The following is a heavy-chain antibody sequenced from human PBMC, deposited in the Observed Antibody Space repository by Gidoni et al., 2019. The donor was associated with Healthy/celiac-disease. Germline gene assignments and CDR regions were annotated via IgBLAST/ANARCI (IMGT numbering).Heavy chain of an antibody. CDR2: IYHSGST. CDR3: ARGQGYCSSTSCYTPYYFDY. J-gene: IGHJ4*02. D-gene: IGHD2-2*02. CDR1: GGSISSGGYS. V-gene: IGHV4-30-2*01. Sequence: QLQLQESGSGLVKPSQTLSLTCAVSGGSISSGGYSWSWIRQPPGKGLEWIGHIYHSGSTYYNPSLKSRVTISVDRSKNQFSLKLSSVTAADTAVYYCARGQGYCSSTSCYTPYYFDYWGQGTLVTVSS.